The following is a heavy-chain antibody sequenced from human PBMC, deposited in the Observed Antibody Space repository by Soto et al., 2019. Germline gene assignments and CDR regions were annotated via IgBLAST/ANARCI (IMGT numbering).Heavy chain of an antibody. V-gene: IGHV4-34*12. CDR2: IFHGGGT. CDR1: GEAFIGYY. CDR3: ARPHYDSNTFYSFFDY. D-gene: IGHD3-22*01. J-gene: IGHJ4*02. Sequence: KTSETLSLTCDVSGEAFIGYYCSFIRHPPVKGLEWIGQIFHGGGTNYSPSLKSRVTISVDTSKNQFSLELTSVTAADTAVYYCARPHYDSNTFYSFFDYWGQGTLVTVSS.